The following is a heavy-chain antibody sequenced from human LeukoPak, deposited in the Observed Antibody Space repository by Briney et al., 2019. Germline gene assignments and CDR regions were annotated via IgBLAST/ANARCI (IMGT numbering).Heavy chain of an antibody. J-gene: IGHJ4*02. Sequence: SETLSLTCTVSGGSISSYYWSSIRQPPGKGLEWIGYIYYSGSTNYNPSLKSRVTISVDTSKNQFSLKLSSVTAADTAVYYCARGRFLEWLSVDYWGQGTLVTVSS. CDR1: GGSISSYY. CDR2: IYYSGST. D-gene: IGHD3-3*01. V-gene: IGHV4-59*01. CDR3: ARGRFLEWLSVDY.